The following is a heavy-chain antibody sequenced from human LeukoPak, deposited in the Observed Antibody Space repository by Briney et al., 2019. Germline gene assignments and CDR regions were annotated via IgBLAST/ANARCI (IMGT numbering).Heavy chain of an antibody. V-gene: IGHV4-34*01. CDR1: GGSFSGYY. Sequence: SETLSLTCAVYGGSFSGYYWSWIRQPPGKGLEWIGEINHSGSTNYNPSLKSRVTISVDTSKNQFSLKLSSVTAADTAVYYCARLYHDSSGYYYRDYYYGMDVWGQGTTVTVSS. CDR3: ARLYHDSSGYYYRDYYYGMDV. D-gene: IGHD3-22*01. CDR2: INHSGST. J-gene: IGHJ6*02.